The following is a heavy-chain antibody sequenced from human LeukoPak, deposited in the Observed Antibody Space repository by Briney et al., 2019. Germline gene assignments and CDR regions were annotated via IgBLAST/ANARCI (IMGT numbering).Heavy chain of an antibody. Sequence: AGGSLRLSCAVSGFTFSSYAMHWVRQAPGKGLEWVAVISYDGNNKYYADSVKGRFSISRDNSKNTLFLQMNSLRVDDTAVYYCAGSIGYCSNGVCAEGLHYWGQGTLVTVSS. CDR1: GFTFSSYA. J-gene: IGHJ4*02. V-gene: IGHV3-30*07. D-gene: IGHD2-8*01. CDR2: ISYDGNNK. CDR3: AGSIGYCSNGVCAEGLHY.